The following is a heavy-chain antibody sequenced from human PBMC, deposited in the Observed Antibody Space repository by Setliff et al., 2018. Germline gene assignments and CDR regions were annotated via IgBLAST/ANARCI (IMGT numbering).Heavy chain of an antibody. Sequence: GASVKVSCKASGGIFNSFSITWVRQAPGHGLEWMGRIIPLFETTDYVEKFQGRVTITADKSTSTAYMELSRLTSEDTAVYYCALEYSNSSPTVYYYMDVWGKGTTVTVSS. D-gene: IGHD6-6*01. J-gene: IGHJ6*03. CDR1: GGIFNSFS. CDR3: ALEYSNSSPTVYYYMDV. V-gene: IGHV1-69*06. CDR2: IIPLFETT.